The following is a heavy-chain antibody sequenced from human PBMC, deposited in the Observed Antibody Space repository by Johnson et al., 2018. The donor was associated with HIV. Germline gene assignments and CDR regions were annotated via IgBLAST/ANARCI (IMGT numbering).Heavy chain of an antibody. CDR1: GFTVSSNE. V-gene: IGHV3-38-3*01. D-gene: IGHD1-26*01. CDR3: AKDRSMDDAFDV. J-gene: IGHJ3*01. CDR2: IRCGST. Sequence: VQLVESRGVLVQPGGSLRLSSSASGFTVSSNELSWVRQAPGKGLEWVSSIRCGSTYYAASLTDRFTISRDNSKNTLYLQMNSLRAEDTAVYYCAKDRSMDDAFDVWGQGTMVTVSS.